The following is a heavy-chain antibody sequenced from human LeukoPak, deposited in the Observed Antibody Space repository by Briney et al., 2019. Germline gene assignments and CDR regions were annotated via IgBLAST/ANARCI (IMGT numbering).Heavy chain of an antibody. J-gene: IGHJ2*01. Sequence: SETLSLTCTVSGGSLSSYYWSWIRQPPGKGLEWIGYIYYSGSTNYNPSLKSRVTISVDTSKNQFSLKLSSVTAADTAVYYCARGSYSSGWYGYWYFDLWGRGTLVTVSS. CDR2: IYYSGST. D-gene: IGHD6-19*01. V-gene: IGHV4-59*01. CDR3: ARGSYSSGWYGYWYFDL. CDR1: GGSLSSYY.